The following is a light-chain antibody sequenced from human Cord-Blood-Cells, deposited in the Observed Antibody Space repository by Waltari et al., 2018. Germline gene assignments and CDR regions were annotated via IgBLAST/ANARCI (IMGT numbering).Light chain of an antibody. J-gene: IGKJ4*01. V-gene: IGKV3-11*01. CDR3: QQRSNWPLT. Sequence: EIVLTQSPATLSLFPGERATLSCRASQSVSRYLAWYQQKPGQAPRPLIYDASNRATGIPARFSGRGSGTDFTRTISSLEPEDFAVYYCQQRSNWPLTFGGGTKVEIK. CDR2: DAS. CDR1: QSVSRY.